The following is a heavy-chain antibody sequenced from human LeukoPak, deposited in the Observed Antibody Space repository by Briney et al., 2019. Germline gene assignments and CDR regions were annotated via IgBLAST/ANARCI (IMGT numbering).Heavy chain of an antibody. CDR1: GFTFSSYA. CDR3: AKRYSGYDFIDY. D-gene: IGHD5-12*01. V-gene: IGHV3-23*01. CDR2: ISGSGGST. J-gene: IGHJ4*02. Sequence: GGSLRLSCAASGFTFSSYAMSWVRQAPGKGLEWVSAISGSGGSTYYADSVKGRFTISRDNSKNTLYLQLNSLRAEDTAVYYCAKRYSGYDFIDYWGQGTLVTVSS.